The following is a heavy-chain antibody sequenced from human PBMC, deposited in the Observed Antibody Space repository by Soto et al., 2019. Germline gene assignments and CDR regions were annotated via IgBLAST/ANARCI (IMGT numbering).Heavy chain of an antibody. Sequence: QVQLVESGGGVVQPGRSLRLSCAASGFTFSSYGMHWVRQAPGKGLEWVAVISYDGSNKYYADSVKGRFTISRDNSKNTVYQQMNSLRAEDTAVYYCATLLEDPPFDYWGQGTLVTVSS. CDR2: ISYDGSNK. J-gene: IGHJ4*02. CDR3: ATLLEDPPFDY. CDR1: GFTFSSYG. V-gene: IGHV3-30*03.